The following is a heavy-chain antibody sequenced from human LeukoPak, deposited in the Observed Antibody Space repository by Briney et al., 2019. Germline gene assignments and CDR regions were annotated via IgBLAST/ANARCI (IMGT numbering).Heavy chain of an antibody. Sequence: GGSLRLSCAASGFTFSPYAMSWVRQAPGKGLEWVAGIPAGGDTYYADSVKGRFTISRDNSKNTVDLQMNSLRVEDTAIYYCAKDYKSGDGYWDFDYWGQGILVTVSS. CDR2: IPAGGDT. CDR1: GFTFSPYA. CDR3: AKDYKSGDGYWDFDY. V-gene: IGHV3-23*01. J-gene: IGHJ4*02. D-gene: IGHD5-24*01.